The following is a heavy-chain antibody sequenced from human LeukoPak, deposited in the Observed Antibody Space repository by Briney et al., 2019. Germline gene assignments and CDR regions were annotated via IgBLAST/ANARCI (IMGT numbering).Heavy chain of an antibody. V-gene: IGHV4-4*07. CDR3: ARENRDFITSWYHLDS. CDR1: GDSISSYF. CDR2: VYTSGST. D-gene: IGHD3-22*01. J-gene: IGHJ4*02. Sequence: SETLSLTCTVSGDSISSYFWGWLRQPAGKGLEWIGRVYTSGSTDYNPALTSRVTMSLDTSRNQFSLKLISCTGAETAGDYWARENRDFITSWYHLDSWGQGNLVTVSS.